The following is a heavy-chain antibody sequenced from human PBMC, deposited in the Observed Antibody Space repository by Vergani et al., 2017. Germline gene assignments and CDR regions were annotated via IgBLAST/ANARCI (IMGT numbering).Heavy chain of an antibody. D-gene: IGHD6-19*01. J-gene: IGHJ6*02. CDR1: GFTFDDYA. CDR2: ISWNSGSI. Sequence: EVQLVESGGGLVQPGRSLRLSCAASGFTFDDYAMHWVRQAPGKGLEWVSGISWNSGSIGYADSVKGRFTISRDNAKNSLYLQMNSLRAEDTALYYCAMGETYSSGWSYGMDVWGQGTTVTVSS. CDR3: AMGETYSSGWSYGMDV. V-gene: IGHV3-9*01.